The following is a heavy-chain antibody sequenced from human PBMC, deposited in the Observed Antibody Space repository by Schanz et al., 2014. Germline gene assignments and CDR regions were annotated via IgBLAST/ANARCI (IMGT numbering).Heavy chain of an antibody. CDR3: ARDLTVDTGSVVHYYYDGMDV. V-gene: IGHV1-3*01. Sequence: QVQLVQSGAEVKKPGASVKVSCKASGYTFTSYSIHWVRQAPGQGLEWMGWINVGNGNMKYSQKFQGRVTITRDTSASTAYMELTSLRSEDTAVYFCARDLTVDTGSVVHYYYDGMDVWGQGTTVTVSS. CDR2: INVGNGNM. CDR1: GYTFTSYS. D-gene: IGHD5-12*01. J-gene: IGHJ6*02.